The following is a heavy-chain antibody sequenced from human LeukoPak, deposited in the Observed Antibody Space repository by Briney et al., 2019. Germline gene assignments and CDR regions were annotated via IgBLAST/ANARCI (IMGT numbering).Heavy chain of an antibody. J-gene: IGHJ4*02. Sequence: SETLSLTCTVTGGSISSSSFLWGWIRQPPGKELEWIESVYYNGSTYQNPSLKNRITMSVDTSTNQFSLKVTSMTAADTALYFCARQRSGLGRPLFFFDYWGLGTLVTFSS. CDR1: GGSISSSSFL. D-gene: IGHD3-16*01. CDR2: VYYNGST. CDR3: ARQRSGLGRPLFFFDY. V-gene: IGHV4-39*01.